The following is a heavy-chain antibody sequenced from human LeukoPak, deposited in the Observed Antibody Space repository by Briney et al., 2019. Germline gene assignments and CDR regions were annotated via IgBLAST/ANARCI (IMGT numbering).Heavy chain of an antibody. CDR2: ISGSGDNT. Sequence: GGSLRLSCAASGFTFSSYAMSWVRQAPGKGLEWVSGISGSGDNTYYADSVKGRFTISRDNSKNTLYVQVNSLGTEDTAAYYCATFGGSSSSDYFDYWGQGTLVTVSS. CDR1: GFTFSSYA. V-gene: IGHV3-23*01. CDR3: ATFGGSSSSDYFDY. D-gene: IGHD6-6*01. J-gene: IGHJ4*02.